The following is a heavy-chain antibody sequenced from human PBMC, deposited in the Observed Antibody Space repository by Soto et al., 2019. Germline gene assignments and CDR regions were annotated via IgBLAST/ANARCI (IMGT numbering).Heavy chain of an antibody. CDR2: FSATGVST. J-gene: IGHJ4*01. V-gene: IGHV3-23*01. Sequence: GGSLRLSCAASGFTFSTYAMGWVRQAPGKGLEWVSVFSATGVSTYNADSVKGRITISRDNSKDTLYLEMSTLRAEDTAVYYCARAPRTYDFPYYFDYWGHGTLVTV. CDR1: GFTFSTYA. D-gene: IGHD3-16*01. CDR3: ARAPRTYDFPYYFDY.